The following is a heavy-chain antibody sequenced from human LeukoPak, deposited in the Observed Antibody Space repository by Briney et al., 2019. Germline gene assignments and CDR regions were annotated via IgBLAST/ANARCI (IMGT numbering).Heavy chain of an antibody. CDR1: GHTFTGYY. CDR3: ARDLFGGEWTVTRYYFDY. CDR2: INPNSGGT. D-gene: IGHD4-17*01. V-gene: IGHV1-2*02. Sequence: ASVKVTCKASGHTFTGYYMHWVRQAPGQGLEWMGWINPNSGGTNYAQKFQGRVTMTRDTSIGTAYMELSRLRSDDTAVYYCARDLFGGEWTVTRYYFDYWGQGTLVTVSS. J-gene: IGHJ4*02.